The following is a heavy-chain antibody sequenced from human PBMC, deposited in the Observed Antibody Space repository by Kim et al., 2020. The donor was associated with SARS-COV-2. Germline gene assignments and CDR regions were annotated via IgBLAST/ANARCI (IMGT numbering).Heavy chain of an antibody. J-gene: IGHJ3*02. CDR2: INTNTGNP. D-gene: IGHD3-10*01. CDR3: ARATTPGLLWFGELLAVAFDI. Sequence: ASVKVSCKASGYTFTSYAMNWVRQAPGQGLEWMGWINTNTGNPTYAQGFTGRFVFSLDTSVSTAYLQISSLKAEDTAVYYCARATTPGLLWFGELLAVAFDIWGQGTMVTVSS. CDR1: GYTFTSYA. V-gene: IGHV7-4-1*02.